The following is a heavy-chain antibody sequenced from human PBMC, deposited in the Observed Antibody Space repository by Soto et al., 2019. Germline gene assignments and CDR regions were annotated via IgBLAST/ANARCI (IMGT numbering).Heavy chain of an antibody. CDR2: ISGSGGST. V-gene: IGHV3-23*01. CDR3: AKGVWGPSEIDY. CDR1: GFTFSSCA. Sequence: PGGSLRLSCAASGFTFSSCAMSWVRQAPGKGLEWVSAISGSGGSTYYADSVKGRFTISRDNSMNTLYLQMNSLRAEDTAVYYRAKGVWGPSEIDYWGQRTLVTVSS. D-gene: IGHD7-27*01. J-gene: IGHJ4*02.